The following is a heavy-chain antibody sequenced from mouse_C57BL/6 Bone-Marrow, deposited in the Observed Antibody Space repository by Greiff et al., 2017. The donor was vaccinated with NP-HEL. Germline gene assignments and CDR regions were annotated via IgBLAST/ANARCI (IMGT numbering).Heavy chain of an antibody. V-gene: IGHV1-81*01. CDR1: GYTFTSYG. CDR3: ARNGIYAMDY. J-gene: IGHJ4*01. Sequence: VQLQESGAELARPGASVKLSCKASGYTFTSYGISWVKQRTGQGLEWIGEIYPRSGNTYYNEKFKGKATLTADKSSSTAYMELRSLTSEDSAVYFCARNGIYAMDYWGQGTSVTVSS. CDR2: IYPRSGNT. D-gene: IGHD4-1*01.